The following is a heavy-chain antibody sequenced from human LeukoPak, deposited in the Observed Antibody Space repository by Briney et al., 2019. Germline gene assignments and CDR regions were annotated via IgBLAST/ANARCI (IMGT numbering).Heavy chain of an antibody. CDR3: ARGSQNRITMVRGVHNWFDP. D-gene: IGHD3-10*01. J-gene: IGHJ5*02. V-gene: IGHV4-34*01. CDR2: INHSGST. CDR1: GRSFSGYY. Sequence: PSETLSLTCAVYGRSFSGYYWSWIRQPPGKGLEWIGEINHSGSTNYNPSLKSRVTISVDTSKSQFSLKLSSVTAADTAVYYCARGSQNRITMVRGVHNWFDPWGQGTLVTVSS.